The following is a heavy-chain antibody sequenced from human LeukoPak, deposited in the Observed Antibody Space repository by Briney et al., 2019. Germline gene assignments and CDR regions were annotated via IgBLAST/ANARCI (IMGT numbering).Heavy chain of an antibody. CDR3: ARAEYTYGPRGFDF. D-gene: IGHD6-6*01. Sequence: GGSLRLSCAASVFTFISYTINWVRQAPGGGGECVSSISSSGSYKYYADSVMGRFTISRDNAKNSLYLQMNSLTAEATAVYYCARAEYTYGPRGFDFWGQGTLVTVSS. CDR1: VFTFISYT. CDR2: ISSSGSYK. J-gene: IGHJ4*02. V-gene: IGHV3-21*01.